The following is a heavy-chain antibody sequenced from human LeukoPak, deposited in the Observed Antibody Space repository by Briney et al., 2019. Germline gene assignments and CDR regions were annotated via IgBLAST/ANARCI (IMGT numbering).Heavy chain of an antibody. V-gene: IGHV4-59*12. CDR2: IYYSGST. D-gene: IGHD6-19*01. CDR3: AESIAVGGHYFDY. CDR1: GGPISGYY. J-gene: IGHJ4*02. Sequence: PSETLSLTCTVSGGPISGYYYNWIRQPPGKGLEWIGYIYYSGSTNYNPSLKSRVTISLDTSKNQFSLKLSSVTAADTAVYYCAESIAVGGHYFDYWGQGTLVTVSS.